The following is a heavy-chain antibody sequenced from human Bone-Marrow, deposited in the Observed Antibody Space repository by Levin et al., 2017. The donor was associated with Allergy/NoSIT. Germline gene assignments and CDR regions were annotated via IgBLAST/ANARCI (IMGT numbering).Heavy chain of an antibody. CDR1: GFTFSDYA. J-gene: IGHJ1*01. V-gene: IGHV3-23*01. CDR2: ISHRGGTT. D-gene: IGHD3-22*01. CDR3: AKVPYFFDSGGSYYLEYFQH. Sequence: SCAASGFTFSDYAMSWVRQAPGKGLEWVASISHRGGTTFYAESVEGRFTISRDNSKNTLFLQMHSLRAGDTAVYYCAKVPYFFDSGGSYYLEYFQHWGQGTLVSVSS.